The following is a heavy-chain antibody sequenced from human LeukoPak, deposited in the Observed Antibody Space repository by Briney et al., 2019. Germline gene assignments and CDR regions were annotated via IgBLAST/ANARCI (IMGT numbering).Heavy chain of an antibody. CDR2: IKQDGTEK. CDR3: ANGRGSAY. J-gene: IGHJ4*02. D-gene: IGHD2-8*01. CDR1: GFTFSDYW. V-gene: IGHV3-7*02. Sequence: GGSLRLSCAASGFTFSDYWMTWVRQAPGKGLEWVATIKQDGTEKYYVDSVKGRFSISRDNPKNSLYLQMNNLRAEDTAVYYCANGRGSAYWGQGTLVTASS.